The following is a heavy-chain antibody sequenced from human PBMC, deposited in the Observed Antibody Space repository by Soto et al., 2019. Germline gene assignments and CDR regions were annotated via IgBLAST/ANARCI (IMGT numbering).Heavy chain of an antibody. CDR2: IYHSGST. CDR3: SRVPGP. CDR1: GSSISSGGYS. Sequence: PSETLSLTCAVSGSSISSGGYSWSWIRQPPGKGLEWIGYIYHSGSTYYNPSLKSRVTISVDRSKNQFSLKLSSVTAADTAVYYCSRVPGPWGQGTLVTV. V-gene: IGHV4-30-2*01. J-gene: IGHJ5*02.